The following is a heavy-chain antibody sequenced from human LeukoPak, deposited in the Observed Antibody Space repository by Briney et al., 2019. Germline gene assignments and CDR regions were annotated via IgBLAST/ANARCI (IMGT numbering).Heavy chain of an antibody. CDR3: PRETASCGGDCYDY. CDR2: IESRGSGI. D-gene: IGHD2-21*02. Sequence: PGGSLRLSCAASGFTFSDYEFNWVRRSPGKGLEWVSYIESRGSGIFYADSVKGRFTMSRDNAKNLVYLQMNRLSVEETAIYFCPRETASCGGDCYDYWGQGTLVTVSS. V-gene: IGHV3-48*03. J-gene: IGHJ4*02. CDR1: GFTFSDYE.